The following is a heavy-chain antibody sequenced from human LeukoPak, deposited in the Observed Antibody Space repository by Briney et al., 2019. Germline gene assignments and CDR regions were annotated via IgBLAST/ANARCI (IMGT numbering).Heavy chain of an antibody. Sequence: KSSETLSLTCTVSGGSIRSHYWSWIRQPPGKGLEWIGYIYYSGSTNYNPSLKSRVTISVDTSKNQFSLKLSSVTAADTAVYYCASQLGGTTFHWGQGALVTVSS. CDR1: GGSIRSHY. V-gene: IGHV4-59*11. CDR3: ASQLGGTTFH. J-gene: IGHJ4*02. D-gene: IGHD1-1*01. CDR2: IYYSGST.